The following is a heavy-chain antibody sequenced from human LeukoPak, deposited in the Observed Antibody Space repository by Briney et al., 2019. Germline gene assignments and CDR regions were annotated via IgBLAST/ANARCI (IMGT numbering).Heavy chain of an antibody. CDR2: IDPNTGGT. CDR3: VREKQFSGYDMDA. J-gene: IGHJ6*01. CDR1: GYTFTDYF. D-gene: IGHD5-12*01. Sequence: ASVKVSCKASGYTFTDYFIHWVRQAPGQGLEWIGYIDPNTGGTHFAKSFQGGVTMTRDASLNTVYMEVNSLTSDDTAVYYCVREKQFSGYDMDAWGQGTTVTVSS. V-gene: IGHV1-2*02.